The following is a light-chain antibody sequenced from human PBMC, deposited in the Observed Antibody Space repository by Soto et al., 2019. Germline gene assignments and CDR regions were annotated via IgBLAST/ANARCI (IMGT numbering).Light chain of an antibody. CDR2: DAS. Sequence: EGVLPQSTATLSLSPGERATLSCRASQSVSSYLAWYQQKPGQAPRLLIYDASNRATGIPARFSGSGSGTDFTLTISSLEPEDFAVYYCQQHFNGPITFGQGTRL. CDR1: QSVSSY. V-gene: IGKV3-11*01. J-gene: IGKJ5*01. CDR3: QQHFNGPIT.